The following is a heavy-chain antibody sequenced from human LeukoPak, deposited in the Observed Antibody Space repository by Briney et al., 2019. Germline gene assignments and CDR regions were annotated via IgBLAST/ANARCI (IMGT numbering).Heavy chain of an antibody. Sequence: GGSLRLSCAASGFTFSTYSMNWVRQAPGKGLEWVSYISSSSSTIYYADSVKGRFTISRDNAKNSLYLQMNSLRAEDTAVYYCARGSAYYDSSGQVPFDYWGQGTLVTVSS. CDR3: ARGSAYYDSSGQVPFDY. CDR2: ISSSSSTI. V-gene: IGHV3-48*01. D-gene: IGHD3-22*01. CDR1: GFTFSTYS. J-gene: IGHJ4*02.